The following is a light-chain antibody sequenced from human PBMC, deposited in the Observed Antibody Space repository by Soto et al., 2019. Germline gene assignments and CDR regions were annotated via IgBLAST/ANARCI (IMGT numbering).Light chain of an antibody. Sequence: PGERATLSCRASQRVSSGYLAWYQQKPGQAPRLLIHGASSRATGIPDRFSGSGSGTDFTLTISRLEPEDFAVYYCQQYGSSQWTFGQGTKVEI. CDR2: GAS. J-gene: IGKJ1*01. V-gene: IGKV3-20*01. CDR1: QRVSSGY. CDR3: QQYGSSQWT.